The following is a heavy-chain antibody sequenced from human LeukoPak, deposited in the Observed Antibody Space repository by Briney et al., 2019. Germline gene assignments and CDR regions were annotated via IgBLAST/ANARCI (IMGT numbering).Heavy chain of an antibody. CDR3: ARAYYGDYVY. CDR1: GGSFSGYY. CDR2: INHSGST. V-gene: IGHV4-34*01. Sequence: PSETLSLTCAVYGGSFSGYYWSWIRRPPGKGLEWIGEINHSGSTNYNPSLKSRVTISVDTSKNQFSLKLSSVTAADTAVYYCARAYYGDYVYWGQGTLVTVSS. D-gene: IGHD4-17*01. J-gene: IGHJ4*02.